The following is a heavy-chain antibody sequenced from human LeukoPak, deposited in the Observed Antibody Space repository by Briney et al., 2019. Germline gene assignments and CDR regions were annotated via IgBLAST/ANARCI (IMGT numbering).Heavy chain of an antibody. Sequence: GGSLRLSCAASGFTFSSYAMSWVRQAPGKGLEWVSTISGSGSGGSTYYADSVKGRFTISRDNSKNTLYLQMNSLRAEDTAVYYCAKSGYNRFDYWGQGTLVTVSS. CDR3: AKSGYNRFDY. CDR1: GFTFSSYA. D-gene: IGHD5-24*01. V-gene: IGHV3-23*01. CDR2: ISGSGSGGST. J-gene: IGHJ4*02.